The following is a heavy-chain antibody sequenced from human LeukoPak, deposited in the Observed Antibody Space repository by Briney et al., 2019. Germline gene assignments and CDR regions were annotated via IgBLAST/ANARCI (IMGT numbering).Heavy chain of an antibody. CDR2: INPNSGRT. CDR3: ARDSSDVLTGYYHF. D-gene: IGHD3-9*01. J-gene: IGHJ4*02. Sequence: ASVKVSCMTSGYTFNDYYLHWVRQAPGQGLEWMGWINPNSGRTNYPPKFQGRVTLTTDTSISTAYMELSSLTSGDTALYCCARDSSDVLTGYYHFWGQGTLVTVSS. V-gene: IGHV1-2*02. CDR1: GYTFNDYY.